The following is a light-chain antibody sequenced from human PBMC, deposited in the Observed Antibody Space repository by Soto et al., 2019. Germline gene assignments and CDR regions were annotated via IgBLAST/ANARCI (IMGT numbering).Light chain of an antibody. CDR2: GAS. V-gene: IGKV3-15*01. J-gene: IGKJ1*01. CDR3: QHYNNWPRT. Sequence: EIVMTQSPATLSVSPGERATLSSRASQSVSSNLAWYQQKPGQAPRILTYGASTMATGIPARFSGCGSGTEFTLTISSLQSEDFAVYYCQHYNNWPRTFGQGTKVEIK. CDR1: QSVSSN.